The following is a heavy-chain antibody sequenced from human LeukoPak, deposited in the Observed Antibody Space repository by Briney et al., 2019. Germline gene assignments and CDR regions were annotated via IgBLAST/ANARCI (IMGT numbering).Heavy chain of an antibody. CDR3: ALRYFDWLLDDLYYFDY. CDR2: IHHSGST. J-gene: IGHJ4*02. D-gene: IGHD3-9*01. Sequence: SETLSLTCTVSGGSIDSGDYYWGWIRQPPGKGLECIASIHHSGSTYYDPSLKSRVTLSVDTSKNQFSLKLSSVTAADAAVYYCALRYFDWLLDDLYYFDYWGQGTLVTVSS. CDR1: GGSIDSGDYY. V-gene: IGHV4-39*07.